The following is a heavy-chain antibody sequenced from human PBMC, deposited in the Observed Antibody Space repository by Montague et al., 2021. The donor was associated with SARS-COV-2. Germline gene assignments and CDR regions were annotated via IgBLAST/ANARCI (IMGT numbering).Heavy chain of an antibody. Sequence: SLRLSCAASGFTFSSYSMNWARQAPGKGLEWVSSISSSSYIYYADSVKGRFTISRDNAKNSLYLQMNSLRAEDTAVYYCARDPHYDILTGYYSYWGQGTLVTVSS. CDR2: ISSSSYI. V-gene: IGHV3-21*01. CDR1: GFTFSSYS. J-gene: IGHJ4*02. CDR3: ARDPHYDILTGYYSY. D-gene: IGHD3-9*01.